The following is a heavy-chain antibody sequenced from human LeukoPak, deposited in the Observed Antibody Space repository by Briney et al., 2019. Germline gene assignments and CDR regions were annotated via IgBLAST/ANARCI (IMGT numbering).Heavy chain of an antibody. Sequence: GGPLRLSCAASGFTFSSYAMHWVRQAPGKGLEWVAVISYDGSNKYYADSVKGRFTISRDNSKNTLYLQMNSPRAEDTAVYYCAKPDTETDIVVVVAAPPPFDYWGQGTLVTVSS. J-gene: IGHJ4*02. D-gene: IGHD2-15*01. CDR1: GFTFSSYA. V-gene: IGHV3-30*18. CDR3: AKPDTETDIVVVVAAPPPFDY. CDR2: ISYDGSNK.